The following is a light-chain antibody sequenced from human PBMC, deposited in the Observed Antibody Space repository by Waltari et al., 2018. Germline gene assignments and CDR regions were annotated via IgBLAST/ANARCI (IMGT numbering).Light chain of an antibody. CDR1: HLGDKY. V-gene: IGLV3-1*01. J-gene: IGLJ3*02. CDR2: QDS. Sequence: SYELTQSPSVSVSPGQPATITCSGDHLGDKYVFWYQQKPGQSPVLVIYQDSKRPSGIPERFSGSNSGNTATLTISGTQALDEADYYCQAWDSKTVVFGGGTKLTVL. CDR3: QAWDSKTVV.